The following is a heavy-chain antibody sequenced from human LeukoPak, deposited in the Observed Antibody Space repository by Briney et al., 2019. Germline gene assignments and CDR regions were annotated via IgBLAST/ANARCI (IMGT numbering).Heavy chain of an antibody. D-gene: IGHD3-22*01. CDR2: ISGSGGST. Sequence: PGGSLRLSCAASGFTFSSYAMSWVRQAPGKGLEWVSAISGSGGSTYYADSVKGRFTISRDNSKNTLYLQMNSLRAEDTAVYYCARLPRIVVVITPFDYWGQGTLVTVSS. CDR3: ARLPRIVVVITPFDY. J-gene: IGHJ4*02. CDR1: GFTFSSYA. V-gene: IGHV3-23*01.